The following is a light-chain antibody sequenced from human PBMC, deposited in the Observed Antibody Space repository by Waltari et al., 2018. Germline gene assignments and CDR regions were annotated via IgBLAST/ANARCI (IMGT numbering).Light chain of an antibody. V-gene: IGKV1-39*01. CDR1: QSISSY. J-gene: IGKJ4*01. CDR3: QQTYSTPLT. CDR2: AAS. Sequence: DIQMTQSPYSLSASVGDTVTITCQASQSISSYLNWYQHKPGKAPKLLIYAASSLQTGVPSRFRGSGSETDFTLTLTSLQPEDYATYYCQQTYSTPLTIGGGTKVEIK.